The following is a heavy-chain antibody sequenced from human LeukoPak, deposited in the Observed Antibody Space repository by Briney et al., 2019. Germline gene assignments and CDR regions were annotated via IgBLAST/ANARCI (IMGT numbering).Heavy chain of an antibody. CDR3: ARDLVGYKNAFDI. CDR2: INPNSGLT. D-gene: IGHD5-24*01. Sequence: GASVKVSCKASGYTFTDYYIHWVRQAPGLGLEWMGRINPNSGLTNYVQKFQDRVTMTRDTSISTAYMELYRLRSDDTAVYYCARDLVGYKNAFDIWGQGTMVTVSS. CDR1: GYTFTDYY. V-gene: IGHV1-2*06. J-gene: IGHJ3*02.